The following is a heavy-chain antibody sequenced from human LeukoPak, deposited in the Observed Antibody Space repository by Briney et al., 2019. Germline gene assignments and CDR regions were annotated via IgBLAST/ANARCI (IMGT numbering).Heavy chain of an antibody. CDR1: GFSFYDYA. CDR3: ARDQGYSYGYGAEYFQH. CDR2: ISYTGGST. J-gene: IGHJ1*01. Sequence: GGSLRLSCEASGFSFYDYAMSWVRQAPGKGLEWVSTISYTGGSTYFADSVKGRFTISRDNSKNTLYLQMNSLRAEDTAVYYCARDQGYSYGYGAEYFQHWGQGTLVTVSS. V-gene: IGHV3-23*01. D-gene: IGHD5-18*01.